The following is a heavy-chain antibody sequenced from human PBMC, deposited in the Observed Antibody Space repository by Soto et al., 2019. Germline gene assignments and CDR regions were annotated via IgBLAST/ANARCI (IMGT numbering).Heavy chain of an antibody. CDR1: GGSFNSYA. D-gene: IGHD5-12*01. Sequence: SVKVSCKASGGSFNSYAISWVRQAPGQGLEWMGGIIPVIDSANYAQKFQGRVTITADKSTRTVYMELSRLRSEDTAVYYCAVPGLWGYDGRYQFDYWG. J-gene: IGHJ4*01. V-gene: IGHV1-69*06. CDR3: AVPGLWGYDGRYQFDY. CDR2: IIPVIDSA.